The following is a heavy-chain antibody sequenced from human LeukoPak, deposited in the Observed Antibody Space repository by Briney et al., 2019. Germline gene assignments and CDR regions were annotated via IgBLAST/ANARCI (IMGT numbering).Heavy chain of an antibody. V-gene: IGHV1-69*04. J-gene: IGHJ4*02. CDR1: GGTFSSYA. CDR3: ARAEYYGSGSYYNDY. CDR2: IIPILGIA. D-gene: IGHD3-10*01. Sequence: SVNVSCKASGGTFSSYAISWVRQAPGQGLEWMGRIIPILGIANYAQKFQGRVTITADKSTSTAYMELSSLRSEDTAVYYCARAEYYGSGSYYNDYWGQGTLVTVSS.